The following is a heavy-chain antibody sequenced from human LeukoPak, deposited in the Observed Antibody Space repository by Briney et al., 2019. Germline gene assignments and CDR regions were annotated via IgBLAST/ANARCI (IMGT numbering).Heavy chain of an antibody. Sequence: GGSLRLSCAASRFTISSYAMSWVRQAPGKGLEWVSAISGSGGSTYYADSVKGRFTISRDNSKNTLYLQMNSLRAEDTAVYYCAIDGRGYSYGPRTYWGQGTLVTVSS. CDR3: AIDGRGYSYGPRTY. J-gene: IGHJ4*02. D-gene: IGHD5-18*01. CDR1: RFTISSYA. CDR2: ISGSGGST. V-gene: IGHV3-23*01.